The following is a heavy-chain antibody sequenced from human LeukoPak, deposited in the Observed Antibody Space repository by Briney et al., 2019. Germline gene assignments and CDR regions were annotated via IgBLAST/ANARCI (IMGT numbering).Heavy chain of an antibody. V-gene: IGHV3-53*01. J-gene: IGHJ4*02. CDR3: ARVGPTRSDFDY. CDR2: IFSGGST. D-gene: IGHD1-26*01. Sequence: GGSLRLSCAASGFIFSSNYMTWVRQATGKGLEWVSVIFSGGSTYYADSVKGRVTISRDNCKNTLYLQMNNLRGEDTAVYYCARVGPTRSDFDYWGQGTLVTVSS. CDR1: GFIFSSNY.